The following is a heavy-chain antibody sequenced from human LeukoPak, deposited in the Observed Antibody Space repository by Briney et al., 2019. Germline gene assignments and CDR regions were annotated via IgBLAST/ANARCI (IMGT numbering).Heavy chain of an antibody. CDR2: INAGNGNT. V-gene: IGHV1-3*01. J-gene: IGHJ4*02. CDR1: GYTFTSYA. Sequence: ASVKVSCKASGYTFTSYAMHWVRQAPGQRLEWIGWINAGNGNTKYSQKSQGRVTITRDTSASTAYMELSSLRSEDTAVYYCARADGYSSGWYLDYWGQGTLVTVSS. CDR3: ARADGYSSGWYLDY. D-gene: IGHD6-19*01.